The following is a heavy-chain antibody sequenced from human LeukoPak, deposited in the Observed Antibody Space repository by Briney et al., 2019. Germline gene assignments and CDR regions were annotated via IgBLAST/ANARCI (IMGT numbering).Heavy chain of an antibody. CDR3: ARDGDYGDLSDY. J-gene: IGHJ4*02. CDR1: GFTFSSYA. V-gene: IGHV3-30-3*01. Sequence: GRSLRLSCAASGFTFSSYAMHWVRQAPGKGLEWLANLSYDGSNRYYADSVKGRFTISRDNSKNTLYLQMNSLRAEDTAVYYCARDGDYGDLSDYWGQGTLVTVSS. CDR2: LSYDGSNR. D-gene: IGHD4-17*01.